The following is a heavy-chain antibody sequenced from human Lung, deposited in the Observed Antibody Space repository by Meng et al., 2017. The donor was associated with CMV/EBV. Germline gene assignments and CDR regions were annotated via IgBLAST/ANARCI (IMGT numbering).Heavy chain of an antibody. CDR2: ISSSSYI. CDR1: GFTFSSYS. D-gene: IGHD3-22*01. CDR3: ARAPRDSGGYYYPAY. Sequence: GGSLRLSCAASGFTFSSYSMNWVRQAPGKGLEWVSSISSSSYIYYADSVKGRFTISRDNAKNSLYLQMNSLRAEDTAVYYCARAPRDSGGYYYPAYWGQGTXVTVSS. V-gene: IGHV3-21*01. J-gene: IGHJ4*02.